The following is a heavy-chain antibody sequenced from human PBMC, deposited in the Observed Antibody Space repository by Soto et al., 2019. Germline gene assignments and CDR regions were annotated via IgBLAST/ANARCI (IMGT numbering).Heavy chain of an antibody. CDR3: TRHCRGGGGDCLPSYGMDV. CDR2: IRSKANSYAT. J-gene: IGHJ6*02. V-gene: IGHV3-73*01. CDR1: GFTFSGSA. Sequence: GSLRLSCAASGFTFSGSAMHWVRQASGKGLEWVGRIRSKANSYATAYAASVKGRFTISRDDSKNTAYLQMNSLKTEDTAVYYCTRHCRGGGGDCLPSYGMDVWAKGPRSPSP. D-gene: IGHD2-21*02.